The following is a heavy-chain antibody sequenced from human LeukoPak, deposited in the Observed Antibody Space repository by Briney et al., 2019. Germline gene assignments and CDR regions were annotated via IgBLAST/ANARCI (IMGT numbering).Heavy chain of an antibody. V-gene: IGHV1-18*01. Sequence: EASVKVSCKASGYTFTSYGISWVRQAPGQGLEWMGWISAYNGNTNYAQKLQGRVTMTTDTSTSTAYMELRSLRSDDTAVYYCARDRPREMYYYDPGDAFDIWGQGTMVTVSS. J-gene: IGHJ3*02. CDR2: ISAYNGNT. D-gene: IGHD3-22*01. CDR3: ARDRPREMYYYDPGDAFDI. CDR1: GYTFTSYG.